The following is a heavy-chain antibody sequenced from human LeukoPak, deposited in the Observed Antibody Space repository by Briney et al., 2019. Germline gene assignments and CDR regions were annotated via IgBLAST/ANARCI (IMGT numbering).Heavy chain of an antibody. V-gene: IGHV4-38-2*01. CDR3: ARLVEMATIVDY. Sequence: SETLSLTCAVSGYSISSGYYWGWIRQPPGKGLEWIGSIYHSGSTYYNPSLKSRVTISVDTSKNKCSLKLSSVTAADTAVYYCARLVEMATIVDYWGQGTLVTVSS. CDR2: IYHSGST. CDR1: GYSISSGYY. J-gene: IGHJ4*02. D-gene: IGHD5-24*01.